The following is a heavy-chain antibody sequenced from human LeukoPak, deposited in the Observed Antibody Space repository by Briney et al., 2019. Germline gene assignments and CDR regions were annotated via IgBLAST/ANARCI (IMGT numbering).Heavy chain of an antibody. Sequence: SETLSLTCTVSGGSISSYYWSWIRQPPGKGLEWIGYIYYSGSTKYNPSLKSRVTISVDASKTQFSLKLNSVTAADTAVYYCARFIGYSSGWFEFWGQGTLVTVSS. CDR3: ARFIGYSSGWFEF. D-gene: IGHD6-19*01. V-gene: IGHV4-59*01. CDR2: IYYSGST. CDR1: GGSISSYY. J-gene: IGHJ4*02.